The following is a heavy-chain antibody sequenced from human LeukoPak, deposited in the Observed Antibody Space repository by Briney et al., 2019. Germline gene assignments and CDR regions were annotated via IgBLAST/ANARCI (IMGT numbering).Heavy chain of an antibody. CDR3: ARDFNYYDSSGYGRGGY. V-gene: IGHV1-18*01. J-gene: IGHJ4*02. D-gene: IGHD3-22*01. CDR1: GYTFTTYG. CDR2: ISPYNGNT. Sequence: ASVQVSCKASGYTFTTYGISWVRQAPGQGLEWMGWISPYNGNTNYAQKFQGRVTMTTDTSTSTAYMELRSLRSDDTAVYYCARDFNYYDSSGYGRGGYWGQGTLVTVSS.